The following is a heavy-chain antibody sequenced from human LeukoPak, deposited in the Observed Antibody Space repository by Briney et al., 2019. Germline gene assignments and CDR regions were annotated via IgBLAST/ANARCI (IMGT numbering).Heavy chain of an antibody. V-gene: IGHV1-24*01. D-gene: IGHD3-10*01. CDR3: ARDDHYYGSGSYYNDWFDP. CDR1: GYTLTELS. J-gene: IGHJ5*02. CDR2: FDPKDGET. Sequence: GASVKVSCKVSGYTLTELSMHWVRQAPGKGLEWMGSFDPKDGETIYAQKFQGRVTMTEDTSTDTAYMELSSLRSEDTAVYYCARDDHYYGSGSYYNDWFDPWGQGTLVTVSS.